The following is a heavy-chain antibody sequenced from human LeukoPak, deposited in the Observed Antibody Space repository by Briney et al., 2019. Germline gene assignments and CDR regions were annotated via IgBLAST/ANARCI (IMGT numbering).Heavy chain of an antibody. CDR3: ARAPLVLQYRWWFDP. D-gene: IGHD5-24*01. J-gene: IGHJ5*02. CDR2: ISGSGDTI. CDR1: GFTFSRYE. Sequence: GWTLRLSCVTSGFTFSRYEMNWVRQAPGKGLEWISYISGSGDTIYYADSVKGRFTIPRDNAKNSLYLQMNSLRAEDTAVYHCARAPLVLQYRWWFDPWGQGTLVIGFS. V-gene: IGHV3-48*03.